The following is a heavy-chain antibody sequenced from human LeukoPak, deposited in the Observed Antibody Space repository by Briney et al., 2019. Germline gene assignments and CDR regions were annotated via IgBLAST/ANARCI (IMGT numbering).Heavy chain of an antibody. V-gene: IGHV3-30-3*01. D-gene: IGHD1-26*01. CDR2: ISYDGSGK. Sequence: GGSLRLSCSASGFTFSTNAMHWVRLAPGKGLEWVSGISYDGSGKYSIASVQGRFTISRDNSKNTLYLQMNSLRTEDTALYYCARMMSGSLDYWGQGTLVTVSS. CDR3: ARMMSGSLDY. J-gene: IGHJ4*02. CDR1: GFTFSTNA.